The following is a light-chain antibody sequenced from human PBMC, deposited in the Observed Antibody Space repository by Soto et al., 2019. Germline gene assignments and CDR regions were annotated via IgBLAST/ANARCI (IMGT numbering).Light chain of an antibody. J-gene: IGKJ4*01. CDR3: QQYSEGTRVT. V-gene: IGKV3-15*01. Sequence: IVITESPSSVSVSPGERATRSCRASQTVGSYLAWYQQKPGQAPRLLIYGASTRATDIPARFGGSGSVTEFTLTINSLQSEDFAVYSCQQYSEGTRVTFGGGTRWIS. CDR2: GAS. CDR1: QTVGSY.